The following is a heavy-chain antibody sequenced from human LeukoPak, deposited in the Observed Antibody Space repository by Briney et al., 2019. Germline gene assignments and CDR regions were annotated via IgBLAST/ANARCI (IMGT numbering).Heavy chain of an antibody. CDR2: INPSGGST. CDR3: ARADYGDYVTGAFDI. D-gene: IGHD4-17*01. V-gene: IGHV1-46*01. Sequence: ASVKVSCKASGYTFTSYYMHWVRQARGQGLEWMGIINPSGGSTSYAQKFQGRVTMTRDTSTSTVYMELSSLRSEDTAVYYCARADYGDYVTGAFDIWGQGTMVTVSS. J-gene: IGHJ3*02. CDR1: GYTFTSYY.